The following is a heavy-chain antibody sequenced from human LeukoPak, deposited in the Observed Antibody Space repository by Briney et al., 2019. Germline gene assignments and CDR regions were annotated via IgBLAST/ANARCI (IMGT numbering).Heavy chain of an antibody. CDR2: ISSGAGGTM. CDR1: GFTFSSYA. Sequence: GGSLRLSCAASGFTFSSYAMSWVRQAPGKGLEWISYISSGAGGTMKYADSVKGRFTISRDNAKNSLFLQMNSLRAEDTAVYYCARLPAYCSSTSCYYDYWGQGTLVTVSS. D-gene: IGHD2-2*01. V-gene: IGHV3-48*04. J-gene: IGHJ4*02. CDR3: ARLPAYCSSTSCYYDY.